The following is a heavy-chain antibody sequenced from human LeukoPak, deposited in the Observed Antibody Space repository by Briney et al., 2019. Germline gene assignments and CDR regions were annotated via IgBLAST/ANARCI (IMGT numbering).Heavy chain of an antibody. V-gene: IGHV5-51*01. Sequence: GESLKISCKGSGYTFTSYWIGWVGQMPGKGLEWMGIIYPDDSDTTNSTSFQGQVTISADKSISTAYLQWSSLKASDTAMYYCARRLMYYYDTSGYDVAFDIWGQGTMVTVSS. CDR3: ARRLMYYYDTSGYDVAFDI. CDR2: IYPDDSDT. D-gene: IGHD3-22*01. CDR1: GYTFTSYW. J-gene: IGHJ3*02.